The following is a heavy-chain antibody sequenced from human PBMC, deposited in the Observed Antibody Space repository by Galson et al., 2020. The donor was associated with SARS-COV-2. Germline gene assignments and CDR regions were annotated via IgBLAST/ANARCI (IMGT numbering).Heavy chain of an antibody. J-gene: IGHJ3*01. CDR1: GFAFSMHD. CDR3: ARVLFEFWSGYRYDDAFDR. CDR2: ISSSSTFK. V-gene: IGHV3-21*01. D-gene: IGHD3-3*01. Sequence: GESLKISCAASGFAFSMHDMNWVRQAPGKGLEWVSFISSSSTFKYYSDSVKGRFTISRDDGEKSLFLQMNSLRAEDTAVYYCARVLFEFWSGYRYDDAFDRWGRGTMVTVSS.